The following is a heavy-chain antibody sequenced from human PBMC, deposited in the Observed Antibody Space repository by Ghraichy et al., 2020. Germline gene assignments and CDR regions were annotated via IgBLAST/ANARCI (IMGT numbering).Heavy chain of an antibody. V-gene: IGHV3-30*18. CDR2: ISYDGSNK. CDR3: AKDLVVRGVMSPDY. D-gene: IGHD3-10*01. Sequence: GGSLRLSCAASGFTFSSYGMHWVRQAPGKGLEWVAVISYDGSNKYYADSVKGRFTISRDNSKNTLYLQMNSLRAEDTAVYYCAKDLVVRGVMSPDYWGQGTLVTVSS. J-gene: IGHJ4*02. CDR1: GFTFSSYG.